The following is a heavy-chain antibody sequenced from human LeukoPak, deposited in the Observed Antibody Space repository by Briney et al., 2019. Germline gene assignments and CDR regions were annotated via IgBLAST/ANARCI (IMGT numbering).Heavy chain of an antibody. CDR1: GFTFNSYG. D-gene: IGHD5-18*01. Sequence: PGGSLRLSCAASGFTFNSYGMHWVRQAPGKGLEWVAVIWYDGSNKYYADSVKGRFTISRDNSKNTLYLQMNSLRAEDAAVYYCARPEVNTVMVYYYGMDVWGQGTTVTVSS. CDR2: IWYDGSNK. CDR3: ARPEVNTVMVYYYGMDV. V-gene: IGHV3-33*01. J-gene: IGHJ6*02.